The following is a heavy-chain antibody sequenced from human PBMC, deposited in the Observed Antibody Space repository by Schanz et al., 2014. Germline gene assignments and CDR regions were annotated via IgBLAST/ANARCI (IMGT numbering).Heavy chain of an antibody. CDR3: ARVLPGGGGAGGGYKGIDP. CDR1: GGSISSGGYY. J-gene: IGHJ5*01. CDR2: IDYRGNS. Sequence: QVQLQESGPGLVKPPQTLSLTCTVSGGSISSGGYYWTWIRQHPGNGLGWIRYIDYRGNSYYTPSLKSRVIMSADTSKKHLPLKLSSVTAADTAVYYCARVLPGGGGAGGGYKGIDPWGQGILVTVSS. D-gene: IGHD5-12*01. V-gene: IGHV4-31*03.